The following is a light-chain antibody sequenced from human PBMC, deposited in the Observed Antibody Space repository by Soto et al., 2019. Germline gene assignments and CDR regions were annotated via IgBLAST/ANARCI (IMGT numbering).Light chain of an antibody. Sequence: EVVLTQSPPTLSVSPGERATLSCRSSQSVSIKLAWYQQKPGQAPRPLIYDTSTRATGIPARFSGSGSGTEFTLTISCLQSEDFAVYYCQQDTTLPPITFAQGTLLEI. CDR3: QQDTTLPPIT. V-gene: IGKV3-15*01. CDR2: DTS. J-gene: IGKJ5*01. CDR1: QSVSIK.